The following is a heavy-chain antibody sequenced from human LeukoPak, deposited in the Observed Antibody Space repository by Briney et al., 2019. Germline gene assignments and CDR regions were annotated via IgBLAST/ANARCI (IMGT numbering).Heavy chain of an antibody. CDR2: ISYDGSNK. V-gene: IGHV3-30*18. CDR1: GFTFSSYG. D-gene: IGHD3-9*01. J-gene: IGHJ4*02. CDR3: AKAHDILTGYCPFDY. Sequence: LTGGSLRLSCAASGFTFSSYGMHWVRQAPGKGLEWVAVISYDGSNKYYADSVKGRFTISRDNSKNTLYLQMNSLRAEDTAVYYCAKAHDILTGYCPFDYWGQGTLVTVSS.